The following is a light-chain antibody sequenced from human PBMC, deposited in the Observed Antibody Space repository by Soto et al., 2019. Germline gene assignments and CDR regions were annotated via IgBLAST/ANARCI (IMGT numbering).Light chain of an antibody. CDR3: QQYGSPLT. CDR1: QSVSSSY. V-gene: IGKV3-20*01. Sequence: EIVLTQSPGTLSLSPGERATLSCRASQSVSSSYLAWYQQQPGQAPRLLIYGASRRATGIPDRFSGSGSGTDFPLTSSILEPEDFAEYYCQQYGSPLTFGGGTKVEIK. J-gene: IGKJ4*01. CDR2: GAS.